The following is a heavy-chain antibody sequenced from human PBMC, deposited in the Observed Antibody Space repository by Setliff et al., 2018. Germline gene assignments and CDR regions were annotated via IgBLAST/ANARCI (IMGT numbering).Heavy chain of an antibody. Sequence: LSLTCSVSGASISTTYYYWSWIRQPAGKGLEWIGRIYISGSTNYNPSLKSRVTMSVDTAKNQFSLRLRSVSAADTAVYYCARDRATVIRGVTSFFYYYMDVWGGGTTVTVSS. CDR2: IYISGST. V-gene: IGHV4-4*07. D-gene: IGHD3-10*01. CDR1: GASISTTYYY. J-gene: IGHJ6*03. CDR3: ARDRATVIRGVTSFFYYYMDV.